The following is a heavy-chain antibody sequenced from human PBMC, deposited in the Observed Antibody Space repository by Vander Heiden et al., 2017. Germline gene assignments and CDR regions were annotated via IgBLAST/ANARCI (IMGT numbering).Heavy chain of an antibody. CDR1: GFTFSTFS. D-gene: IGHD3-22*01. Sequence: VRLLCSGGGLVKPGESLRLSCAASGFTFSTFSMNWVRQAPGKGLEWVSSISTSSAYIHYADSVKGRFTISRDNAKNSLYLLMSSLRAEDTALYYCARDSYDTSGYDLQYYGLDVWGQGTAVTVSS. J-gene: IGHJ6*02. V-gene: IGHV3-21*02. CDR2: ISTSSAYI. CDR3: ARDSYDTSGYDLQYYGLDV.